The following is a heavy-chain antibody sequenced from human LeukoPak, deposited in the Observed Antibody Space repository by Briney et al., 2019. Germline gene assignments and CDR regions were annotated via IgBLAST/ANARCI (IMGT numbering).Heavy chain of an antibody. CDR2: IRSKANSYVT. V-gene: IGHV3-73*01. CDR3: TRPSSGGDANWFDP. CDR1: GFTFSGSA. J-gene: IGHJ5*02. D-gene: IGHD6-19*01. Sequence: GGSLRLSCAASGFTFSGSAMHWVRQASGKGLEWVGRIRSKANSYVTTYAASVKGRFTISRDDSKNTAYLQMNSLKTEDTAVYYCTRPSSGGDANWFDPWGQGTLVTVSS.